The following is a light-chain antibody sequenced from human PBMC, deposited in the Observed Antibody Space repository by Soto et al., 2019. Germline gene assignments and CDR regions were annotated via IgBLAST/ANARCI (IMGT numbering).Light chain of an antibody. J-gene: IGKJ1*01. V-gene: IGKV3-20*01. CDR3: QQYGSFWT. Sequence: EIVLTHSPSTLSLSPGLRSTLSCRASQSVSSSYLAWYQQKPGQAPRLLIYGASSRATGIPDRLSGSGSGTEFTLTISRLEPEDFAVYYCQQYGSFWTFGHGTKVDIK. CDR1: QSVSSSY. CDR2: GAS.